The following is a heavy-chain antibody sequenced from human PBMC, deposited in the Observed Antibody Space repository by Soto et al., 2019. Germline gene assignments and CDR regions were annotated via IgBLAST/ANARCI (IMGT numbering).Heavy chain of an antibody. CDR2: IYYTGST. Sequence: QVQLQESGPGLVKPSQTLSLTCSVFGGSISSGDYYWSWIRQPPGKGLEWIGYIYYTGSTYYNPSLKSRLSISVDTSKNQRSLKLTSVTAADTAVFYCARAFDDSSGYYGGLGYWGQGTLVTASS. V-gene: IGHV4-30-4*01. CDR3: ARAFDDSSGYYGGLGY. J-gene: IGHJ4*02. D-gene: IGHD3-22*01. CDR1: GGSISSGDYY.